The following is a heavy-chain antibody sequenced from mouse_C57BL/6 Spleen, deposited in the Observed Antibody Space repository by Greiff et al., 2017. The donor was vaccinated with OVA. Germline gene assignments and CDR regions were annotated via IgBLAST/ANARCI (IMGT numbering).Heavy chain of an antibody. CDR3: TRGPPYYYGSSYGYFDV. Sequence: EVQRVESGEGLVKPGGSLKLSCAASGFTFSSYAMSWVRQTPEKRLEWVAYISSGGDYIYYADTVKGRFTISRDNARNTLYLQMSSLKSEDTAMYYCTRGPPYYYGSSYGYFDVWGTGTTVTVSS. CDR2: ISSGGDYI. CDR1: GFTFSSYA. D-gene: IGHD1-1*01. J-gene: IGHJ1*03. V-gene: IGHV5-9-1*02.